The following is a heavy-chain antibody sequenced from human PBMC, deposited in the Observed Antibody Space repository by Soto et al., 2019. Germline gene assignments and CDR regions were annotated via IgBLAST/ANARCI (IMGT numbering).Heavy chain of an antibody. CDR1: GFTFSSYW. D-gene: IGHD6-19*01. V-gene: IGHV3-7*03. CDR2: IKQDGSEK. J-gene: IGHJ6*02. CDR3: ARDRRSIAVQEMGYYYYYGMDV. Sequence: EVQLVESGGGLVQPGGSLRLSCAASGFTFSSYWMSWVRQAPGKGLEWVANIKQDGSEKYYVDSVKGRFTISRDNAKNSLYLQMNSLRAEDTAVYYCARDRRSIAVQEMGYYYYYGMDVWGQGTTVTVSS.